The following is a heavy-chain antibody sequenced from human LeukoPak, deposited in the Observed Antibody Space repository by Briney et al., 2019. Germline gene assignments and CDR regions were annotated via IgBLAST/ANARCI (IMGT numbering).Heavy chain of an antibody. CDR1: GFTFSSYG. J-gene: IGHJ4*02. D-gene: IGHD3-9*01. Sequence: GGSLRLSCAASGFTFSSYGIHWVRQAPGKGLEWVAVISFDGSTKYYADSVRGRFTISRDNSKNTLYLQINSLRPEDTAVYYCARGDILTGPYYFDYWGQGTLVTVSS. CDR3: ARGDILTGPYYFDY. V-gene: IGHV3-30*03. CDR2: ISFDGSTK.